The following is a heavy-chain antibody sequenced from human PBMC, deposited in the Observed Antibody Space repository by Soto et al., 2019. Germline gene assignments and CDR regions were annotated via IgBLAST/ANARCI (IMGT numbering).Heavy chain of an antibody. J-gene: IGHJ4*02. CDR1: GFTFSGYP. D-gene: IGHD3-3*01. CDR3: AITGYYFWDNSYVDYFDS. CDR2: ISYDGRNQ. V-gene: IGHV3-30*04. Sequence: QVQLVESGGGVVQPGRSLRLSCAASGFTFSGYPMHWVRQPPGKGLEWVAFISYDGRNQKYSESVKGRFTISRDNSKNTLYLQMSSLRTEDTAVYYCAITGYYFWDNSYVDYFDSWGQGTLVTVSS.